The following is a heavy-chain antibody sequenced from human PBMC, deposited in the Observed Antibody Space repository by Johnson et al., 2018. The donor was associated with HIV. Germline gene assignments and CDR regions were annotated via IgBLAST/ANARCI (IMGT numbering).Heavy chain of an antibody. CDR1: GFTVSSNY. J-gene: IGHJ3*02. Sequence: VQLVESGGGLIQPGGSLRLSCASSGFTVSSNYMNWVRQAPGKGLEWVSVIYSGGSTYYADSVKGRFTISRDNSKNTLYLQMNSLRAEDTAVYFCARPRSGWYWDAFDIWGQGTMVTVSS. CDR2: IYSGGST. CDR3: ARPRSGWYWDAFDI. V-gene: IGHV3-53*01. D-gene: IGHD6-19*01.